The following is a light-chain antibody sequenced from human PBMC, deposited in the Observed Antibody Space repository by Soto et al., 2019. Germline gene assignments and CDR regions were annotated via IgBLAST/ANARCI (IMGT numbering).Light chain of an antibody. CDR3: QQYIKWPIT. CDR2: GAS. Sequence: EIVMTQSSATLSVSPGERATPSCRASQSVSSNLAWYQQKPGQAPRLLIYGASTRATGIPASFSGSESGTEFTLTISNLQAEDLAVYYCQQYIKWPITCGQGTRLEIK. CDR1: QSVSSN. J-gene: IGKJ5*01. V-gene: IGKV3-15*01.